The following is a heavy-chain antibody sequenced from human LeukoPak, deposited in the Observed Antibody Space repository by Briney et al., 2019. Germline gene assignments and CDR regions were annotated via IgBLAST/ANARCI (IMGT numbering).Heavy chain of an antibody. CDR3: ARDRGGGHYGYVYDY. CDR2: ISSSGRNI. V-gene: IGHV3-48*03. CDR1: GFXFISYE. J-gene: IGHJ4*02. D-gene: IGHD5-12*01. Sequence: PGGSLRLSCATSGFXFISYEINWLRQAPGKGLEWVAYISSSGRNIRYADSVKGRFTITRDDGKNSLSLLMNSLRGDDTAVYYCARDRGGGHYGYVYDYWGQGTLVTVSS.